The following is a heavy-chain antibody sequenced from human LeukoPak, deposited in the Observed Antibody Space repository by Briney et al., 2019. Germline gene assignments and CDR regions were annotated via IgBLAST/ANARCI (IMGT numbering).Heavy chain of an antibody. D-gene: IGHD6-19*01. CDR2: ISGSGGST. CDR1: GFTFSSYA. J-gene: IGHJ4*02. CDR3: AKACDPYSSGCSGY. Sequence: PGGSLRLSCAASGFTFSSYAMSWVRQAPGKGLEWVSAISGSGGSTYYADSVKGRFTISRDNSKNTLYLQMNSLRAEDTAVYYCAKACDPYSSGCSGYWGQGTLVTVSS. V-gene: IGHV3-23*01.